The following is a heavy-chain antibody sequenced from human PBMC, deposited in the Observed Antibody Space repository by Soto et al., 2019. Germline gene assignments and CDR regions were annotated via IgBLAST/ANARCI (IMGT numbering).Heavy chain of an antibody. J-gene: IGHJ4*02. CDR3: ARKVKSSSSGPINYFDY. CDR1: GESFSGYY. D-gene: IGHD6-6*01. V-gene: IGHV4-34*01. CDR2: INHSGST. Sequence: SETLSLTCAVYGESFSGYYWSWIRQPPGKGLEWIGEINHSGSTNYNPSLKSRVTISVDTSKNQFSLKLSSVTAADTAVYYCARKVKSSSSGPINYFDYWGQGTLVTVSS.